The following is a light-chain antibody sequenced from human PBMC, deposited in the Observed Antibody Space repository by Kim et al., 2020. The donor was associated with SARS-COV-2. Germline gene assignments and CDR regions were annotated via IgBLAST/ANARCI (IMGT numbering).Light chain of an antibody. J-gene: IGLJ1*01. CDR3: QSYDNSLSGYV. V-gene: IGLV1-40*01. CDR1: SSKIGAGNE. CDR2: GDI. Sequence: RGTLSSNESSSKIGAGNEVHWHKQLPGTAPKHLIYGDINRPSGVPHRFSGSKAGPSASRAITGLQTEDEADYSCQSYDNSLSGYVFGTGTKVTVL.